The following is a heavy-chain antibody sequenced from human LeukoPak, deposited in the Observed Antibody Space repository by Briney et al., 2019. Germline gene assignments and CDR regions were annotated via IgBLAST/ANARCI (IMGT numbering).Heavy chain of an antibody. CDR2: INHSGST. Sequence: PSETLSLTCAVYGGSFSGYYWSWIRRPPGKGLEWIGEINHSGSTNYNPSLKSRVTISVDTSKNQFSLKLSSVTAADTAVYYCARCSGGSCYKTPGFDYWGQGTLVTVSS. CDR1: GGSFSGYY. D-gene: IGHD2-15*01. CDR3: ARCSGGSCYKTPGFDY. V-gene: IGHV4-34*01. J-gene: IGHJ4*02.